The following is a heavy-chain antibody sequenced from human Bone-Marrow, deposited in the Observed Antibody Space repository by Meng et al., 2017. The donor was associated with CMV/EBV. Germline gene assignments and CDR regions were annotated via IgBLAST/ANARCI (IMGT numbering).Heavy chain of an antibody. Sequence: GESLKISCAASGFTFSSYWMSWVRQAPGKGLEWVANIKQDGSEKYYVDSVKGRFTISRDNAKNSLYLQMNSLRAEDTAVYYCARDPLRFLEWLDAFDIWGQGTMVTVS. D-gene: IGHD3-3*01. CDR2: IKQDGSEK. V-gene: IGHV3-7*01. J-gene: IGHJ3*02. CDR3: ARDPLRFLEWLDAFDI. CDR1: GFTFSSYW.